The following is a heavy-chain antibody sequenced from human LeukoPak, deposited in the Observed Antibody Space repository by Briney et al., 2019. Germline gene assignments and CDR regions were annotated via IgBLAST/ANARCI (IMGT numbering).Heavy chain of an antibody. V-gene: IGHV4-30-4*01. J-gene: IGHJ6*02. D-gene: IGHD3-10*01. CDR1: GGSISNGDYS. CDR2: IDNSGST. CDR3: ARDSLLWCGESTKYGMDV. Sequence: PSETLSLTCTVSGGSISNGDYSWGCIRQPPGQGLEWIVYIDNSGSTYNIPSLKSRVTISVDTSKNQVSLKLSSVTAADTAVYYCARDSLLWCGESTKYGMDVWGQGTTVTVSS.